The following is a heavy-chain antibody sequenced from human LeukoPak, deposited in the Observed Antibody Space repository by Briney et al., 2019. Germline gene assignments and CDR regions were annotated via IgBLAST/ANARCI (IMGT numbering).Heavy chain of an antibody. D-gene: IGHD3-22*01. CDR2: IYSGGTI. CDR3: VRAVHHNFYSDSSGYYGDAFDV. Sequence: GGSLRLSCAASGFTITGYWMSWVRQVPGKGLEWVSVIYSGGTIRYADSVKGRFTFSRDNFKDTLNLQMNSLRADDTAVYYCVRAVHHNFYSDSSGYYGDAFDVWGQGTVVTVSS. CDR1: GFTITGYW. V-gene: IGHV3-53*01. J-gene: IGHJ3*01.